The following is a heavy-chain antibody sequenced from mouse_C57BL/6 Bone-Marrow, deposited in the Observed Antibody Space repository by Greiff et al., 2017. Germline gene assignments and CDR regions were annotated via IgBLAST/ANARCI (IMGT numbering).Heavy chain of an antibody. CDR1: GYTFTSYG. Sequence: QVHVKQSGAELARPGASVKLSCKASGYTFTSYGISWVKQRTGQGLEWIGEIYPRSGNTYYNEKFKGKATLTADKYSSTAYMELRSLTSEDSAVYFCASRDYYGSSFDYWGQGTTLTVSS. CDR2: IYPRSGNT. V-gene: IGHV1-81*01. CDR3: ASRDYYGSSFDY. J-gene: IGHJ2*01. D-gene: IGHD1-1*01.